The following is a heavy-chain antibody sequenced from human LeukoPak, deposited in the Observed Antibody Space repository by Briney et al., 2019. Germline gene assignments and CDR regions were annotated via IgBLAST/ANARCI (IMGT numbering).Heavy chain of an antibody. V-gene: IGHV3-23*01. CDR1: GFTFRSCP. Sequence: GGSLRLSCVASGFTFRSCPMSWVRQAPGKGLEWVALISDGGGNTYYADSVKGRFTISRDDSKNTLYLQMNSLRAEDTAVYYCAKERATTTSFDYWGQGTLVTVSS. CDR3: AKERATTTSFDY. CDR2: ISDGGGNT. D-gene: IGHD4-11*01. J-gene: IGHJ4*02.